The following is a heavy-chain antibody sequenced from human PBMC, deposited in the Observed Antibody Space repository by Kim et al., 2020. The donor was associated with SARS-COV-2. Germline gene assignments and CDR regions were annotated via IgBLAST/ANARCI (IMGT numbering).Heavy chain of an antibody. CDR3: ASLPVLWFGELKYYGMDV. CDR1: GGSFSGYY. V-gene: IGHV4-34*01. D-gene: IGHD3-10*01. CDR2: INHSGST. J-gene: IGHJ6*02. Sequence: SETLSLTCAVYGGSFSGYYWSWIRQPPGKGLEWIGEINHSGSTNYNPSLKSRVTISVDTSKNQFSLKLSSVTAADTAVYYCASLPVLWFGELKYYGMDVWGQGTTVTVSS.